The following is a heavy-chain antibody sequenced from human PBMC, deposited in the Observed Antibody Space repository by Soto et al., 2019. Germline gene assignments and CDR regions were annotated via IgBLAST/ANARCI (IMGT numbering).Heavy chain of an antibody. Sequence: GGSLRLSCAASGFTFSSYAMSWVRQAPGKGLEWVSAISGSGGSTYYADSVKGRFTTSRDNSKNTLYLQMNSLRAEDTAVYYCAAMTTVTTTLYYWGQGTLVTVSS. D-gene: IGHD4-17*01. J-gene: IGHJ4*02. CDR2: ISGSGGST. CDR1: GFTFSSYA. CDR3: AAMTTVTTTLYY. V-gene: IGHV3-23*01.